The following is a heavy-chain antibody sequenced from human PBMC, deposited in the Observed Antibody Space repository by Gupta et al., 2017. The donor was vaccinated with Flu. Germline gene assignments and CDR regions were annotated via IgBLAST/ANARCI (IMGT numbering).Heavy chain of an antibody. CDR3: AGLSWGCSGCYSDWFDP. Sequence: QVQLQQWGAGLLKPSETLSLTCAVYDASFSAYYWTWIRQPPGKGLEWIGEINDSGISNYNLSRRRRITMSVDTSKNQFSLELSSVTAEDTALYYCAGLSWGCSGCYSDWFDPWGQGTLVTVS. CDR2: INDSGIS. CDR1: DASFSAYY. D-gene: IGHD2-21*02. J-gene: IGHJ5*02. V-gene: IGHV4-34*02.